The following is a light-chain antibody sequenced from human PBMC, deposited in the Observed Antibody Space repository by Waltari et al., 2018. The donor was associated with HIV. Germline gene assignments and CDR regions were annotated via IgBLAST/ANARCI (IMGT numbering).Light chain of an antibody. CDR1: SNNVGYQG. V-gene: IGLV10-54*01. Sequence: QAGLSQPPSVSKGLRQTATLTCTGNSNNVGYQGAAWLQQHQGHPPKLLSYRNNNRPSVISVGLSASRSGNTSSLTSTGLQPEDEADYYCSAWDSSLSAWVFGGGTKLTVL. CDR2: RNN. J-gene: IGLJ3*02. CDR3: SAWDSSLSAWV.